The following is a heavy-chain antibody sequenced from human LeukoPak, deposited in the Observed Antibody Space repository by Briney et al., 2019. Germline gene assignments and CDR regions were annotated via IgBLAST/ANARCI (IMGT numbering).Heavy chain of an antibody. J-gene: IGHJ4*02. CDR3: ASGPYSGSLT. CDR1: GFTFNTDS. D-gene: IGHD1-26*01. Sequence: GGSLRLSCAASGFTFNTDSMNWFRQAPGKGLEWVSSITGSSTYMYYADSVKGRFSISRDNAKNSLYLQLKSLRAEDTAMYYCASGPYSGSLTWGQGTLVSVSS. V-gene: IGHV3-21*01. CDR2: ITGSSTYM.